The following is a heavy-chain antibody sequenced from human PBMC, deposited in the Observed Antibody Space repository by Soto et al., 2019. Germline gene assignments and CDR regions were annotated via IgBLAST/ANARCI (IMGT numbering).Heavy chain of an antibody. V-gene: IGHV3-30*18. CDR1: GFTFSDYA. CDR2: VSHDGRNT. J-gene: IGHJ4*02. D-gene: IGHD6-19*01. CDR3: AKGGRQWLVTSDFNY. Sequence: VQLVESGGGVVQPGRSLRLSCAASGFTFSDYAMHWVRQAPGKVLEWVAVVSHDGRNTHYADSVKGRFTISRDSFKNTVSLEMTSLRAEDTAVYYCAKGGRQWLVTSDFNYWGQGALVTVSS.